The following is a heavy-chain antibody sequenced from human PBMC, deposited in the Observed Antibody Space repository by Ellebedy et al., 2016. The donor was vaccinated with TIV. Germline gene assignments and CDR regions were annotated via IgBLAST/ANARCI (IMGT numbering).Heavy chain of an antibody. CDR3: ARDVVFGQHLVQPFDY. CDR1: GFTFSTYW. Sequence: GESLKISCTASGFTFSTYWMSWVRQAPGKGLEWVANIKQDEGEKYYMDSVKGRFTISRDNARNSLYLQMNSLRAEDTAVYYCARDVVFGQHLVQPFDYWGQGTLVTVSS. V-gene: IGHV3-7*03. J-gene: IGHJ4*02. CDR2: IKQDEGEK. D-gene: IGHD6-13*01.